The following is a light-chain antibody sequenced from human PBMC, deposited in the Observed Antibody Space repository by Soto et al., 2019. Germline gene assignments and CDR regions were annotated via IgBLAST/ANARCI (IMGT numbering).Light chain of an antibody. J-gene: IGLJ2*01. Sequence: QSVLTQPPSVSGAPGQSVTISCTGSSSNIGAGYDVHWYQQLPGTAPKLLIYGNSNRPSRVPDRFSGSKSGTSASLAITGLQAEDEADYYCQSYDSSLSGFVVFGGGTKLTVL. V-gene: IGLV1-40*01. CDR2: GNS. CDR1: SSNIGAGYD. CDR3: QSYDSSLSGFVV.